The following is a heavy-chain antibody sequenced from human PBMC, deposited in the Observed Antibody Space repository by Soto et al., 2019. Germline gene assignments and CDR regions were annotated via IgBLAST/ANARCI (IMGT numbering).Heavy chain of an antibody. V-gene: IGHV4-39*01. Sequence: NPSETLSLTCTVSYGSISVSNVFWGWVRQPPGKGLEWIGNIDYSGTAYFNPSLGTRVTFPVDTSKNQFSLTLYSVTAADTAVYYCARTTGSHLDFWGQGILVTLSS. CDR2: IDYSGTA. J-gene: IGHJ4*02. CDR3: ARTTGSHLDF. CDR1: YGSISVSNVF. D-gene: IGHD4-4*01.